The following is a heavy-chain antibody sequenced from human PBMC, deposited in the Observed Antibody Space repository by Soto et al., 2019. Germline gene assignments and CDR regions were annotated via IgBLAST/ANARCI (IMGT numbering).Heavy chain of an antibody. CDR3: AKETSGVTALGN. CDR1: RFTFSSYG. V-gene: IGHV3-30*18. D-gene: IGHD2-21*02. Sequence: QVQLVESGGGVVQPGRSLRLSCAASRFTFSSYGMHWVRQAPGKGLEWVALISYDGSNKYYADSVKGRFTISRDNSKNTLYLQMNSLRAEDTAVYYCAKETSGVTALGNWGQGTLVTVSS. CDR2: ISYDGSNK. J-gene: IGHJ4*02.